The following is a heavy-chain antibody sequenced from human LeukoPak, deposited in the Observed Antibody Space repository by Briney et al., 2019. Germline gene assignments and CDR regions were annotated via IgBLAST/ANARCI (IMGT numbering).Heavy chain of an antibody. CDR3: ARHRGVILDY. CDR2: IYTSGST. Sequence: PSETLSLTCTVSGGSISSGSYYWSWIRQPAGKGLEWIGRIYTSGSTSYNPSLKSRVTISVDTSKNQFSLKLSSVTAADTAVYYCARHRGVILDYWGQGTLVTVSS. V-gene: IGHV4-61*02. CDR1: GGSISSGSYY. D-gene: IGHD3-16*02. J-gene: IGHJ4*02.